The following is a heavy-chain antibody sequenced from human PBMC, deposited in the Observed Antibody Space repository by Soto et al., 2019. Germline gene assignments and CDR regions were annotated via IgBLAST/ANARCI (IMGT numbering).Heavy chain of an antibody. D-gene: IGHD3-9*01. J-gene: IGHJ4*02. CDR2: ISPKSGGT. V-gene: IGHV1-2*02. Sequence: ASVKVSCKASGYTFTGYYMHWVRQAPGQGFEWMGRISPKSGGTNYAQKFQGRVTMTWDTSLNTAYMELSSLMFEDTAIYYCARPPGYVSDWYYFDLWGQGTLVTVSS. CDR3: ARPPGYVSDWYYFDL. CDR1: GYTFTGYY.